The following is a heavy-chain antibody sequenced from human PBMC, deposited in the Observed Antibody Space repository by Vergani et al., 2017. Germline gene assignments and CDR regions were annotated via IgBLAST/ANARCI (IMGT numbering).Heavy chain of an antibody. J-gene: IGHJ6*02. V-gene: IGHV3-73*01. D-gene: IGHD3-10*01. Sequence: VQLVESGGGVVQPGRSLRLSCAASGFTFSSYGMHWVRQAPGKGLEWVGRIRSKANSYATAYAASVKGRFTISRDDSKNTAYLQMNSLKTEDTAVYYCTRRSLLWSYGMDVWGQGTTVTVSS. CDR1: GFTFSSYG. CDR3: TRRSLLWSYGMDV. CDR2: IRSKANSYAT.